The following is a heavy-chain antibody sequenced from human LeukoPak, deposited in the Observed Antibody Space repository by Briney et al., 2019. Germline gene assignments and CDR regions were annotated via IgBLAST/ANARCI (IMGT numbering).Heavy chain of an antibody. D-gene: IGHD6-13*01. CDR2: FDPEDGET. V-gene: IGHV1-24*01. CDR3: ATDGQLVRFPEFDY. J-gene: IGHJ4*02. Sequence: ASVKVSCKVSGYTLTELSMHWVRQAPGKGLEWMGGFDPEDGETIYAQKFQGRVTMTEDTSTDTAYMELSSLRSEDTAVYYCATDGQLVRFPEFDYWGQGTLVTVSS. CDR1: GYTLTELS.